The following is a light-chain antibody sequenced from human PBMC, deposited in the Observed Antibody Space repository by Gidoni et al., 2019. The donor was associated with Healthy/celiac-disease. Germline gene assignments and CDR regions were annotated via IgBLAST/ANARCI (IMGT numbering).Light chain of an antibody. V-gene: IGKV3-15*01. CDR1: QSVSSN. J-gene: IGKJ4*01. CDR3: QQYNNWPRLT. CDR2: VAS. Sequence: EIVMTQSPATLSVSPGERATISCRTSQSVSSNLAWYQQKPGQAPTLLIYVASTRATGIPAKFSGSGSGTEFTLTISSRQSEDFAVDYYQQYNNWPRLTFGGGTKVEIK.